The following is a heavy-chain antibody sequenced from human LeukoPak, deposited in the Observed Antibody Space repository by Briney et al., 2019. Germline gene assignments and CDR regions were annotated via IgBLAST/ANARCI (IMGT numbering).Heavy chain of an antibody. Sequence: ASVKVSCKASGYTFTSYGISWVRQSPGQGREWMGWISGYNGNTKYAQKFQGRVTMTTDTSTSTAYMELRSLRSDDTAVYYCARGRGVVVAAATQYWFDPWGQGTLVTVSS. D-gene: IGHD2-15*01. CDR3: ARGRGVVVAAATQYWFDP. CDR2: ISGYNGNT. J-gene: IGHJ5*02. V-gene: IGHV1-18*01. CDR1: GYTFTSYG.